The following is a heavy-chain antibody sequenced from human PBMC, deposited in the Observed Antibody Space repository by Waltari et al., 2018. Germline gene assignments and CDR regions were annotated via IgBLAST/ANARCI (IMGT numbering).Heavy chain of an antibody. Sequence: QLQLQESGPRLVRPSETLSLICRVSGVSITSTSHYWAWIRQSPGQGLEWIGTGSYSGTTYISPSLKSRVSVSRDTSKNQVSLILGSVTAADMAVYYCATYIGASVGTAAFDVWGQGTMVTVSS. D-gene: IGHD5-12*01. CDR2: GSYSGTT. V-gene: IGHV4-39*01. CDR3: ATYIGASVGTAAFDV. J-gene: IGHJ3*01. CDR1: GVSITSTSHY.